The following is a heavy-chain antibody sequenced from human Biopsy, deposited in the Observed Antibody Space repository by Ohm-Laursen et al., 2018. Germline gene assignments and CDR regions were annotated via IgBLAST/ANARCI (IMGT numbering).Heavy chain of an antibody. CDR3: ARVMTTIGYYYAMDV. Sequence: SQTLSLTCTVSGGSVSSGGFYWSWIRQHPGKGLEWIRYIYYSGTTYYNPSLKSLVTISVDTSKNQFSLKLNSVTAADTAVYYCARVMTTIGYYYAMDVWGQGSLVTVSS. D-gene: IGHD5-24*01. V-gene: IGHV4-31*01. CDR2: IYYSGTT. J-gene: IGHJ6*02. CDR1: GGSVSSGGFY.